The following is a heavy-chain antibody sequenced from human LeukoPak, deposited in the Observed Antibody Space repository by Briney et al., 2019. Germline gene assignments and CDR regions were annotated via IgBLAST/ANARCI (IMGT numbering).Heavy chain of an antibody. CDR2: ISAYNGNT. Sequence: ASVKVSCQASGYTFTSYGISWVRQAPGQGLEWMGWISAYNGNTNYAQKLQGRVTMTTDTSTSTAYMELRSLRSDDTAVYYCARFLGLLYYYYYMDVWGKGTTVTVSS. CDR1: GYTFTSYG. D-gene: IGHD5-18*01. CDR3: ARFLGLLYYYYYMDV. J-gene: IGHJ6*03. V-gene: IGHV1-18*01.